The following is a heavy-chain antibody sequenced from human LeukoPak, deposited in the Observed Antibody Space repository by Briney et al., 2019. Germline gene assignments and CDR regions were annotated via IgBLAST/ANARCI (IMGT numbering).Heavy chain of an antibody. CDR3: ARLYCSGASCYFDY. J-gene: IGHJ4*02. Sequence: GESLKISCKGSGYSFTNYWIAWVRQMPGKGLEWMGIIYPGDSDTRYSPSIQGQVTISADKSISTAYLQWSSLKASGTAMYFCARLYCSGASCYFDYWGQGTLVTVSS. CDR2: IYPGDSDT. CDR1: GYSFTNYW. V-gene: IGHV5-51*01. D-gene: IGHD2-15*01.